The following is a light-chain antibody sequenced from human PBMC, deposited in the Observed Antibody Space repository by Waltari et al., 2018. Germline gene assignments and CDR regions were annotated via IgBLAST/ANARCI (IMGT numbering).Light chain of an antibody. CDR2: AAS. Sequence: DIQMTQSPSSLSASIGDRVTITCRASQGISNYLAWYQQKPGKVPKVLIYAASTLQSGVPSRFSWSGSGTEFTLTISSLQPEDVATYCCQKYNSAPMTFGQGTKVEIK. CDR1: QGISNY. V-gene: IGKV1-27*01. CDR3: QKYNSAPMT. J-gene: IGKJ1*01.